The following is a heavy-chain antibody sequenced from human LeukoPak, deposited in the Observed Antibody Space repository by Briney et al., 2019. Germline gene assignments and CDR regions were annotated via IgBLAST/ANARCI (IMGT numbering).Heavy chain of an antibody. CDR1: IGSISSSKW. J-gene: IGHJ6*02. CDR3: ARQKWEQQGRDYYFNGLDV. D-gene: IGHD1/OR15-1a*01. V-gene: IGHV4-4*02. Sequence: SETLSLTCSVSIGSISSSKWWSWVRQSPVKGLEWIGEIYLYGTTNYNPSFTSRVTMLVDRSRNQFSLKLTSVTAADTAVYYCARQKWEQQGRDYYFNGLDVWGPGTTVIVSS. CDR2: IYLYGTT.